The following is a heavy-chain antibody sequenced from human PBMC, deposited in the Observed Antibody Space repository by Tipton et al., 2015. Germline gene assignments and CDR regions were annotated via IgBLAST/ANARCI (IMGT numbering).Heavy chain of an antibody. Sequence: TLSLTCTVSGGSISRYYWSWIRQPPGKGLEWIGYIYYRGSTNYNPSLKSRVTISVDTSKNQFSLKLSSVTAADTAVYYCAREAAARYYYGMDVWGQGTTVTVSS. V-gene: IGHV4-59*01. J-gene: IGHJ6*02. CDR3: AREAAARYYYGMDV. CDR2: IYYRGST. CDR1: GGSISRYY. D-gene: IGHD6-25*01.